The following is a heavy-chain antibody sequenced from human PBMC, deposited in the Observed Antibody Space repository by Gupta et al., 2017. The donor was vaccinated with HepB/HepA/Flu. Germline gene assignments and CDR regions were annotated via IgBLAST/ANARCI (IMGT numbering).Heavy chain of an antibody. J-gene: IGHJ4*02. CDR2: ISGYKGNT. V-gene: IGHV1-18*01. D-gene: IGHD3-22*01. Sequence: QVQLEQSGPEVKKPGASVTVSCKASGYYFSSFGISSVRQAPGQGLEWMGWISGYKGNTKYAQNVQDRVTITTDTATSTADLELKNLRSDDTAVYYCARDRIWEDDHEISGYYPPFDYCGQGSRGTVSS. CDR1: GYYFSSFG. CDR3: ARDRIWEDDHEISGYYPPFDY.